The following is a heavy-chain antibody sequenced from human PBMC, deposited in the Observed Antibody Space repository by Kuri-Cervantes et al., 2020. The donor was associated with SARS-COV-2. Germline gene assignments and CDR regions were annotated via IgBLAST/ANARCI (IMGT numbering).Heavy chain of an antibody. J-gene: IGHJ4*02. CDR2: IYYSGST. V-gene: IGHV4-39*07. CDR3: AREGAVAGGIDY. CDR1: GGSISSSSYY. D-gene: IGHD6-19*01. Sequence: GSLRLSCTVSGGSISSSSYYWGWIRQPPGKGLEWIGSIYYSGSTYYNPSLKSRVTISVDRSKNQFSLKLTSVTAADTAVYYCAREGAVAGGIDYWGQGTLVTVSS.